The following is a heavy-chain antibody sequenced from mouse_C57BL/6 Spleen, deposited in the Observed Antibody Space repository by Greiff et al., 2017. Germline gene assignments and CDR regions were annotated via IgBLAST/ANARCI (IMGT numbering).Heavy chain of an antibody. Sequence: DVKLVESGGGLVKPGGSLKLSCAASGFTFSDYGMHWVRQAPEKGLEWVAYISSGSSTIYYADTVKGRFTISRDNAKNTLFLQMTSLRSEDTAMYYCARWAVGYFDGWGTGTTVTVSS. V-gene: IGHV5-17*01. CDR1: GFTFSDYG. J-gene: IGHJ1*03. CDR3: ARWAVGYFDG. CDR2: ISSGSSTI.